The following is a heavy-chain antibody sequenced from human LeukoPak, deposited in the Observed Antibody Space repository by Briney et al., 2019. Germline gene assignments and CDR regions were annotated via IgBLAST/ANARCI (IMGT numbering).Heavy chain of an antibody. CDR3: AGAPAGSLDWLSPFDY. D-gene: IGHD2-2*01. CDR1: GGSISSANYY. Sequence: QSSETLSLTCTVSGGSISSANYYWSWIRQPAGKRLEGIGRIYASGNTNYNPSLNSRVTISVDTSKNQLSLKLSSVTAADTAVYYCAGAPAGSLDWLSPFDYWGQGTLVTVSS. CDR2: IYASGNT. V-gene: IGHV4-61*02. J-gene: IGHJ4*02.